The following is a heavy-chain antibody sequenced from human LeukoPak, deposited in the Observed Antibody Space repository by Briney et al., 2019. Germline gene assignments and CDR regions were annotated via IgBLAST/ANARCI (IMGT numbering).Heavy chain of an antibody. V-gene: IGHV1-8*02. CDR2: MNPNSGNT. CDR3: ARGLTVTTFYYYYYMDV. Sequence: GASVKVSCKASGYTFTSYGISWVRQATGQGLEWMGWMNPNSGNTGYAQKFQGRVTMTRNTSISTAYMELSSLRSEDTAVYYCARGLTVTTFYYYYYMDVWGKGTTVTISS. J-gene: IGHJ6*03. CDR1: GYTFTSYG. D-gene: IGHD4-17*01.